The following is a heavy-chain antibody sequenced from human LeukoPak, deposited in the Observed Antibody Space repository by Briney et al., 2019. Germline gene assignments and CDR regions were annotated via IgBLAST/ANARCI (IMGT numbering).Heavy chain of an antibody. CDR1: GFTFSSYA. CDR3: AKDLWQQLVNAFDI. Sequence: GGSLRLSCAASGFTFSSYAMSWVRQAQGKGLEGVSAISGSGGSTYYAGAVQGRFTISSDNSKNTLYLQMNSLRAEDTAVYYCAKDLWQQLVNAFDIWGQGTMVTVSS. V-gene: IGHV3-23*01. D-gene: IGHD6-13*01. CDR2: ISGSGGST. J-gene: IGHJ3*02.